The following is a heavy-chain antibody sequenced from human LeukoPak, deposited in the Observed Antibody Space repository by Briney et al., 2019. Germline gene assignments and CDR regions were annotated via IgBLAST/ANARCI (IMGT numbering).Heavy chain of an antibody. J-gene: IGHJ4*02. Sequence: SETLSLTCTVSGGSISSSSYYWGWIRQPPGKGLEWIGSIYHTGVTYYNPSLKSRVSMSVDTSKNQFSLKLSSVTASDTAVYFCARDEAPDYWGPGTLVTVSS. CDR2: IYHTGVT. CDR1: GGSISSSSYY. CDR3: ARDEAPDY. V-gene: IGHV4-39*07.